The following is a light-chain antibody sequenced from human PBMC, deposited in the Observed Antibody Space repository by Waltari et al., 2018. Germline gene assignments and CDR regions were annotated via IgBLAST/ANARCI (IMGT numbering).Light chain of an antibody. V-gene: IGLV4-69*01. CDR2: VNSDGSH. CDR1: SGHSSNI. J-gene: IGLJ3*02. Sequence: QLVLTQSPSASASLGASVKLTCTLSSGHSSNIIPWPPQQPEKGPRYLMKVNSDGSHSKGDDIPDRFSGSSSGAERYLTISSVQSEDEADYYCQTGGHGTWVFGGGTTLTVL. CDR3: QTGGHGTWV.